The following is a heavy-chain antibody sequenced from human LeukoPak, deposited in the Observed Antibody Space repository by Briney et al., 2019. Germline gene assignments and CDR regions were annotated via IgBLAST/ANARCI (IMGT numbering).Heavy chain of an antibody. CDR1: GGSISSYY. D-gene: IGHD3-22*01. CDR3: AREGGYYYGTAFDI. CDR2: IYYSGST. V-gene: IGHV4-59*01. J-gene: IGHJ3*02. Sequence: SSETLSLTCTVSGGSISSYYWSWIRQPPGKGLEWIGYIYYSGSTNYNPSLKSRVTISVDTSKNQFSLKLSSVTAADTAVYYCAREGGYYYGTAFDIWGQGTMVTVSS.